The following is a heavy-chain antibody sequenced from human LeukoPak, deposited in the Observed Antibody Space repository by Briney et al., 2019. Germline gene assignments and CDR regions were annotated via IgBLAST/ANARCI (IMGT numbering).Heavy chain of an antibody. Sequence: PSETLSLTCTVSGGSISSYYWSWVRQPPGKGLEWIGYIYYSGSTNYNPSLKSRVTISVDTSKNQFSLKLSSVTAADTAVYYCARTTVTTTGLLWDYWGQGTLVTVSS. J-gene: IGHJ4*02. CDR3: ARTTVTTTGLLWDY. V-gene: IGHV4-59*01. CDR2: IYYSGST. CDR1: GGSISSYY. D-gene: IGHD4-17*01.